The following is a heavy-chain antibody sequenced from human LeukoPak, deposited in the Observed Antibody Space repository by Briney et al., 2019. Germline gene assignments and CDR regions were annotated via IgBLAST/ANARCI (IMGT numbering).Heavy chain of an antibody. CDR2: IYYSGST. J-gene: IGHJ4*02. V-gene: IGHV4-31*03. Sequence: SQTLSLTCTVSGGSISSGGYYWSWIRQHPGKGLEWNGYIYYSGSTYYNPSLKSRVTISIDTSKNQFSLKLSSVTAADTAVYYCARGVNRVTQYYFAYWGQGTLVTVSS. D-gene: IGHD5-18*01. CDR1: GGSISSGGYY. CDR3: ARGVNRVTQYYFAY.